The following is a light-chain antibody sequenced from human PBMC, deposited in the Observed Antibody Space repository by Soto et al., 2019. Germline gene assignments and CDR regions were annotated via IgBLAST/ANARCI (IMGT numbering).Light chain of an antibody. CDR2: SAS. V-gene: IGKV1-12*01. CDR3: QQCNSFPIT. CDR1: QGISNC. Sequence: DIKMTQSQSSVSASVGDRVTITCRASQGISNCLAWYQQKPGKAPQLLIYSASTIQSGVPSRFSGSGSGTDFTLTISSLQPEDFATYYCQQCNSFPITFGQGTRLEIK. J-gene: IGKJ5*01.